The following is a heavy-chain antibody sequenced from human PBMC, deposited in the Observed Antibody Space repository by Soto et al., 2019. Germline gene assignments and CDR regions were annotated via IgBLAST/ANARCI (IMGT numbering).Heavy chain of an antibody. CDR2: ISSSSADI. D-gene: IGHD5-12*01. J-gene: IGHJ4*02. Sequence: PGGSLRPSCAASGFTFSSYSMNWVRQAPGKGLEWISFISSSSADIYYADSVKGRFTISRDNARDSLYLQMNSLRDEDTAVYYCARGLKDGYNCLYYWGQGTLVTVSS. CDR3: ARGLKDGYNCLYY. CDR1: GFTFSSYS. V-gene: IGHV3-48*02.